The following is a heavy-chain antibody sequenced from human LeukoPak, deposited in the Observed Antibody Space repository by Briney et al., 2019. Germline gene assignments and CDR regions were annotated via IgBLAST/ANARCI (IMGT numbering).Heavy chain of an antibody. J-gene: IGHJ4*02. CDR3: AKDARGSGYYFDY. V-gene: IGHV4-59*01. Sequence: KPSETLPLTCTVSGGSISSYYWSWIRQPPGKGLEWIGYIYYSGSTNYNPSLKSRVTISVDTSKNQFSLKLSSATAADTAVYYCAKDARGSGYYFDYWGQGTLVTVSS. CDR1: GGSISSYY. D-gene: IGHD3-22*01. CDR2: IYYSGST.